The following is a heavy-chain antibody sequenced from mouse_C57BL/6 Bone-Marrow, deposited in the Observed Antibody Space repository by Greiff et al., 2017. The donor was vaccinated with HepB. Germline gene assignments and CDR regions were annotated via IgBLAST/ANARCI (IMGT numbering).Heavy chain of an antibody. D-gene: IGHD1-1*01. V-gene: IGHV1-53*01. CDR2: INPSNGGT. CDR3: AREPYGSSYPWYFDV. Sequence: QVQLQQPGTELVKPGASVKLSCKASGYTFTSYWMHWVKQRPVQGLEWIGNINPSNGGTNYNEKFKSKATLTVDKSSSTAYMQLSSLTSEDSAVYYGAREPYGSSYPWYFDVWGTGTTVTVSS. J-gene: IGHJ1*03. CDR1: GYTFTSYW.